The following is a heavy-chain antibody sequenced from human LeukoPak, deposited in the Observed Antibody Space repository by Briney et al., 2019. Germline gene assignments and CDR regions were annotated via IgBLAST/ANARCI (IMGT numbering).Heavy chain of an antibody. CDR1: GGSISSGDYY. Sequence: SQTLSLTCTVSGGSISSGDYYWSWIRQPPGEGLEWIGYIYYSGSTYYNPSLKSRVTISVDTSKNQFSLKLSSVTAADTAVYYCARNPYYDFWSGPPSDAFDIWGQGTMVTVSS. V-gene: IGHV4-30-4*08. CDR3: ARNPYYDFWSGPPSDAFDI. D-gene: IGHD3-3*01. CDR2: IYYSGST. J-gene: IGHJ3*02.